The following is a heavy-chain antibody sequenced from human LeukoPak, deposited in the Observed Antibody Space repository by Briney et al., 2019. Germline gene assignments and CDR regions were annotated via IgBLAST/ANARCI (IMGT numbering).Heavy chain of an antibody. V-gene: IGHV3-7*01. Sequence: GGSLRLSCAASGFTFSSYWMSWVRQAPGKGLEWVANIKQVGSEKYYVDSVKGGFTIARDNAKNSLYLQMNSLRAEDTAVYYCARDRFGHYHSSGSIPGAMDYWGQGTLVTVSS. J-gene: IGHJ4*02. CDR3: ARDRFGHYHSSGSIPGAMDY. D-gene: IGHD3-22*01. CDR2: IKQVGSEK. CDR1: GFTFSSYW.